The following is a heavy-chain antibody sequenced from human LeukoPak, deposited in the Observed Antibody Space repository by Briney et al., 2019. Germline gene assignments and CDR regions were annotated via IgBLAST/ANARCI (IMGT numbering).Heavy chain of an antibody. Sequence: GASVKVSCKASGYTFTSYYMHWVRQAPGQGLEWMGIINPSGGSTSYAQKFQGRVTMTRDTSTSTVYMELSSLRSEDTAVYYCARDLAGGRWLQPLYYFDYGGQGTLVTVSS. J-gene: IGHJ4*02. V-gene: IGHV1-46*01. D-gene: IGHD5-24*01. CDR2: INPSGGST. CDR1: GYTFTSYY. CDR3: ARDLAGGRWLQPLYYFDY.